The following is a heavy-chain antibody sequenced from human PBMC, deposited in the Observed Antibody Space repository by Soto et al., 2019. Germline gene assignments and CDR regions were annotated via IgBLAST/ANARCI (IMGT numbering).Heavy chain of an antibody. CDR2: ISSSSSYI. J-gene: IGHJ6*01. Sequence: EVQLVESGGGLVKPGGSLRLSCAASGFTFSSYSMNWVRQAPGKGLEWVSSISSSSSYIYYADSVKGRFTISRDNAKNSLYLQMNSPRAEDTAVYYCARDHGHDYVWGSYRYTDYYYGMDVW. D-gene: IGHD3-16*02. CDR1: GFTFSSYS. V-gene: IGHV3-21*01. CDR3: ARDHGHDYVWGSYRYTDYYYGMDV.